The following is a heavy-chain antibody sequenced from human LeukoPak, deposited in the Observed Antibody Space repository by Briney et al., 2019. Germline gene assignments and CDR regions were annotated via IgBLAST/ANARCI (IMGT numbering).Heavy chain of an antibody. D-gene: IGHD3-10*01. Sequence: SETLSLTCTVSGGSISSGSYDWYWIRQPAGKGLEWIGYIYTSGSTDYNPSLKSRVTISVATSKNQFSLKLTSVTAADTAIYYCTKGRGIWGQGTLVTVSS. CDR3: TKGRGI. V-gene: IGHV4-61*09. CDR2: IYTSGST. CDR1: GGSISSGSYD. J-gene: IGHJ4*02.